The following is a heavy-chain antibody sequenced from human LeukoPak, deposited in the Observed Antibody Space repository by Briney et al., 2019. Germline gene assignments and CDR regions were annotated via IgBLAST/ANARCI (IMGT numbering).Heavy chain of an antibody. CDR1: GFTFSSYA. CDR2: ISGSGGST. D-gene: IGHD3-22*01. CDR3: AKDGNVDTMILSPAD. J-gene: IGHJ4*02. V-gene: IGHV3-23*01. Sequence: GALRLSCAASGFTFSSYAMSWVRQAPGKGLEWVSAISGSGGSTYYADSVKGRFTISRDNSKNTLYLQMNSLRAEDTAVYYCAKDGNVDTMILSPADWGQGTLVTVSS.